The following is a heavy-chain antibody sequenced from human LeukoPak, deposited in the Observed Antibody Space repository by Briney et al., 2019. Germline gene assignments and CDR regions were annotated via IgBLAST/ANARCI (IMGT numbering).Heavy chain of an antibody. D-gene: IGHD6-19*01. Sequence: ASVRVSCKASGFTFTNYDINWVRQASGQGLEWMGWMNPNSGNTGYTQKFQGRVAMTRDNSITTAYMELSSLRSEDTAVYYCVKESGAVFGPDYFDSWGQGTLVTVSS. CDR3: VKESGAVFGPDYFDS. CDR2: MNPNSGNT. CDR1: GFTFTNYD. J-gene: IGHJ4*02. V-gene: IGHV1-8*01.